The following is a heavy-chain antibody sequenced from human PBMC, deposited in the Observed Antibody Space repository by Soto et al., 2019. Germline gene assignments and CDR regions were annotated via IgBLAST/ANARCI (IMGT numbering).Heavy chain of an antibody. Sequence: GGSLRLSCVASGFTFSDYGMSWVRQAPGKGPDWVSTVNNAGTNTHYADSVKGRFTISRDNSKNTLFLQMNSLRAEDTAIYYCAKKVNSGSGSQYFDYWGQGTLVTVSS. CDR1: GFTFSDYG. J-gene: IGHJ4*02. D-gene: IGHD3-10*01. V-gene: IGHV3-23*01. CDR3: AKKVNSGSGSQYFDY. CDR2: VNNAGTNT.